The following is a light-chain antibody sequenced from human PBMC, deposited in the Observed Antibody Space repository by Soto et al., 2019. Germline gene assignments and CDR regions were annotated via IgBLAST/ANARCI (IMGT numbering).Light chain of an antibody. V-gene: IGKV3D-20*01. CDR1: QSLSSSY. Sequence: EIVLTQSPATLSLSPGERATLSCGASQSLSSSYLAWYQQEPGLAPRLLIYDASSRATGIPDRFSGSGSGTDFTLTISRLEPEDFAVYYCQQYGSSGTFGQGTKVDI. J-gene: IGKJ1*01. CDR2: DAS. CDR3: QQYGSSGT.